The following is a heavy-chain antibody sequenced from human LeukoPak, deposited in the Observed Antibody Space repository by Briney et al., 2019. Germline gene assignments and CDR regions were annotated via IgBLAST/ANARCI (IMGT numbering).Heavy chain of an antibody. CDR2: IYDSGST. CDR3: ARGSYRFDF. V-gene: IGHV4-59*01. J-gene: IGHJ4*02. CDR1: GGSISSYY. Sequence: SETLSLTCTVSGGSISSYYWRWIRQPPGKGLEWIAYIYDSGSTNYNPSLKSRVTISVDMSKNQFSLKLSSVAAADTAVYYCARGSYRFDFWGQGTLVTVSS.